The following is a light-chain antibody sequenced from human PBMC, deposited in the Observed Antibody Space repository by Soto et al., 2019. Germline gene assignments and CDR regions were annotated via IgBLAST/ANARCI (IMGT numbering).Light chain of an antibody. CDR1: QSLVHNDGNTD. Sequence: EIVMTQTPLSSPVTLVQPASISCRSSQSLVHNDGNTDLSWLHQRPGHPPRLLIYMISTRFSGVPDRFGGGGAGTDFTLKISRVEAEDVGVYYGMEATQPSTFGQGTKLEI. CDR2: MIS. CDR3: MEATQPST. V-gene: IGKV2-24*01. J-gene: IGKJ2*01.